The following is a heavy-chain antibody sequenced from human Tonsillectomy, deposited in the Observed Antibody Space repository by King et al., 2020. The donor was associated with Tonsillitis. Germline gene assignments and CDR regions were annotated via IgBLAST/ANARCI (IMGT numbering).Heavy chain of an antibody. J-gene: IGHJ4*02. CDR2: IYSGGSST. V-gene: IGHV3-23*03. CDR3: AFQLRGDYFDY. Sequence: VQLVESGGGLVQPGGSLRLSCAASGFSFSSSAMSWVRQAPGKGLDWVSVIYSGGSSTYYVDSVKGRFTISRDNSKNTLYLQMNSLRAKDTAVYYCAFQLRGDYFDYWGQGTLVTVSS. D-gene: IGHD3-16*01. CDR1: GFSFSSSA.